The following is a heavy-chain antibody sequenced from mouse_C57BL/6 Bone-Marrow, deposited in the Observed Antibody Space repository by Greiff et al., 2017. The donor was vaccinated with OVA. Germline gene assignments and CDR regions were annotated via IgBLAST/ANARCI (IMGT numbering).Heavy chain of an antibody. Sequence: VQLQQPGAELVKPGASVKVSCEASGYTFTSYWMHWVKQRPGQGLEWIGRIHPSDSDTNYNQKFKGKATLTVDKSSSTAYMQLSSLTSEDSAVYYCAITPVTTVVATDYWGQGTTLTVSS. CDR1: GYTFTSYW. CDR3: AITPVTTVVATDY. J-gene: IGHJ2*01. D-gene: IGHD1-1*01. CDR2: IHPSDSDT. V-gene: IGHV1-74*01.